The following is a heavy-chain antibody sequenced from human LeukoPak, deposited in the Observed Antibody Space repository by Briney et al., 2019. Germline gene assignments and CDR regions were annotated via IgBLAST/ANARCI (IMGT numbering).Heavy chain of an antibody. D-gene: IGHD6-19*01. J-gene: IGHJ4*02. V-gene: IGHV3-21*01. CDR1: GFTFSSYG. CDR3: ARDAADLAVAFDY. Sequence: PGGSLRLSCAASGFTFSSYGMSWVRQAPGKGLEWVSSISSGSSNISYADSMKGRFTISRDNAKNSLYLQMNSLRAEDTAVYYCARDAADLAVAFDYWGQGTLVTVSS. CDR2: ISSGSSNI.